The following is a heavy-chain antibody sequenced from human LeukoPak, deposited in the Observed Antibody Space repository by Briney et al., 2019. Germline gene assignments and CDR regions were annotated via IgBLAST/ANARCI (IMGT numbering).Heavy chain of an antibody. CDR3: AREGYPNYYDSSGYSSVVDY. Sequence: SETLSLTCTVSGGSIRSYYWSWIRQPAGKGLEWIGRIYTSGSTNYNPSLKSRVTMSVDTSKNQFSLKLSSVTAADTAVYYCAREGYPNYYDSSGYSSVVDYWGQGTLVTVSS. D-gene: IGHD3-22*01. CDR2: IYTSGST. CDR1: GGSIRSYY. J-gene: IGHJ4*02. V-gene: IGHV4-4*07.